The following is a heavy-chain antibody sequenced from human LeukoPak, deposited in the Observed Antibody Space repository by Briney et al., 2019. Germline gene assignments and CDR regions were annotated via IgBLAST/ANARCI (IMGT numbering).Heavy chain of an antibody. CDR3: ARDDSWAFDY. J-gene: IGHJ4*02. Sequence: SGGSLRLSCAASGFTFDDYGMSWVRQAPGKGLEWVSGINWNAGSTGYADSVKGRFTISRDIAKNSLYLEMNNLRDGDTAVYYCARDDSWAFDYWGQGTLVTVSS. CDR1: GFTFDDYG. CDR2: INWNAGST. D-gene: IGHD2-21*02. V-gene: IGHV3-20*04.